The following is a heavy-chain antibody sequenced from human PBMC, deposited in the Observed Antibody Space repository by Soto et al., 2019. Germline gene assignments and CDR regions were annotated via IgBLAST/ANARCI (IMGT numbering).Heavy chain of an antibody. CDR2: ISSSSSYI. CDR3: ARDTGARYYYGMDV. Sequence: GGSLRLSCAASGFTFSSYSMNWVRQAPGKGLEWVSSISSSSSYIYYADSVKGRFTISRENAKNSLYLQMNSLRAEDTAVYYCARDTGARYYYGMDVWVQGTTVTVSS. J-gene: IGHJ6*02. V-gene: IGHV3-21*01. D-gene: IGHD1-26*01. CDR1: GFTFSSYS.